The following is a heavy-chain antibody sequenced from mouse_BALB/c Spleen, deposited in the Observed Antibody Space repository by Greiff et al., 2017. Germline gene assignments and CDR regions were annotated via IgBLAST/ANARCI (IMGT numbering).Heavy chain of an antibody. CDR2: IRVKSNNYAT. J-gene: IGHJ4*01. CDR3: TRDGNYVSAMDY. CDR1: GFTFSNYW. V-gene: IGHV6-6*02. Sequence: EVKLVESGGGLVQPGGSMKLSCVASGFTFSNYWMNWVRQSPEKGLEWVAEIRVKSNNYATHYAESVKGRFTISRDDSKSSVYLQMNNLRAEDTGIYYCTRDGNYVSAMDYWGQGTSVTVSS. D-gene: IGHD2-1*01.